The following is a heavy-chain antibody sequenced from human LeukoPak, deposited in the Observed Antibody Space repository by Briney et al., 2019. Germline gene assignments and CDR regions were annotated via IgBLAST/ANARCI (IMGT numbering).Heavy chain of an antibody. V-gene: IGHV3-11*03. CDR1: GFTFSDYY. Sequence: PGGSLRLSCAASGFTFSDYYMSWIRQAPGKGLEWVSYISSSSSYTNYADSVKGRFTISRDNAKNSLYLQMNSLRAEDTAVYYCVRQQTSHGNFDYWGQGTLVTVSS. D-gene: IGHD1-26*01. CDR3: VRQQTSHGNFDY. J-gene: IGHJ4*02. CDR2: ISSSSSYT.